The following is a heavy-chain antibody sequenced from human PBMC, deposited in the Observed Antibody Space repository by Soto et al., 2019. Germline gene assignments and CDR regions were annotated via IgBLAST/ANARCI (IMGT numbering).Heavy chain of an antibody. J-gene: IGHJ4*02. CDR2: IYYSGST. CDR3: ARTDYGDYGGVLGY. CDR1: GGSISSYY. D-gene: IGHD4-17*01. V-gene: IGHV4-59*01. Sequence: QVQLQESGPGLVKPSETLSLTCTVSGGSISSYYWSWIRQPPGKGLEWIGYIYYSGSTNYNPSLKSRVTISVDTSKNQFSLKLSSVTAADTAVYYCARTDYGDYGGVLGYWGQGTLVTVSS.